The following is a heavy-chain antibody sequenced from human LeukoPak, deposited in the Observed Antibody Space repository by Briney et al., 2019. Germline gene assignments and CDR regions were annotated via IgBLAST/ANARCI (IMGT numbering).Heavy chain of an antibody. V-gene: IGHV1-18*01. D-gene: IGHD5-12*01. CDR3: ASIVATIADYYGMDV. J-gene: IGHJ6*02. CDR1: GYTFTSYG. CDR2: ISAYNGNT. Sequence: GASVKVSCKASGYTFTSYGISWVRQAPGQGLEWMGWISAYNGNTNYAQKLQGRVTMTTDTSTSTAYMELRSLRSDDTAVYYCASIVATIADYYGMDVWGQGTTVTVSS.